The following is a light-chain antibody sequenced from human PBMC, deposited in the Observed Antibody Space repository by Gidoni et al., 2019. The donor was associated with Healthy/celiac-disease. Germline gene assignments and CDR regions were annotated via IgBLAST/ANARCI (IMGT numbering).Light chain of an antibody. V-gene: IGLV2-14*01. Sequence: QSALTQPASVSGSPGQSITISCTGTSSDVGGYNYVSWYQQNPGKAPKLMIYDVSSRASGVSNRFSGSKSGNTASLTISGLQAEDEADYFCSSYTVSSSVVFGGGTKLTVL. CDR2: DVS. J-gene: IGLJ2*01. CDR1: SSDVGGYNY. CDR3: SSYTVSSSVV.